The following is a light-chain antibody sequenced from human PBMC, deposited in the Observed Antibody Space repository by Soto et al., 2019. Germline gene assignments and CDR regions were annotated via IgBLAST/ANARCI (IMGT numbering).Light chain of an antibody. J-gene: IGLJ1*01. CDR3: SSYVGTNTYV. CDR1: SSDVGGYNY. V-gene: IGLV2-8*01. Sequence: QSVLTQPPSASGSPGQSVTISCTGTSSDVGGYNYVSWYQQHPGKAPKLLIYEVSRRPSGVPGRFSGSKSGNTASLTVSGLQAEDEADYYCSSYVGTNTYVFGTGTKLTVL. CDR2: EVS.